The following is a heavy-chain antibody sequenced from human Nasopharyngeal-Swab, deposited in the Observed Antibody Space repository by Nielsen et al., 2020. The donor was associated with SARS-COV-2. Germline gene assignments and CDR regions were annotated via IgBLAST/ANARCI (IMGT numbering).Heavy chain of an antibody. Sequence: ASVKVSCKVSGYTLTDLSMHWVRQAPGKGLEWVGGFDPEDGETIYAQKFQGRVTMTEDTSTDTAYMELSSLTSEDTAVYYCTTVAGSYGRFDYWGQGMLVTVSS. CDR3: TTVAGSYGRFDY. V-gene: IGHV1-24*01. CDR1: GYTLTDLS. CDR2: FDPEDGET. D-gene: IGHD1-26*01. J-gene: IGHJ4*02.